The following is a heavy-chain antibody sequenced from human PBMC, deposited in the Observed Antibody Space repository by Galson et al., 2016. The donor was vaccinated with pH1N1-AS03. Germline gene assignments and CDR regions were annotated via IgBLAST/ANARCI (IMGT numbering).Heavy chain of an antibody. Sequence: SLRLSCAASGFTFSDYYISWIRQAPGKGLEWISCITSSGGSGPTIYYADSVKGRFTISRDNAKNSLYLQMNSLRADDTAVYYCARGRYDIWTGYLVDPFDYWGQGALVTVSS. CDR2: ITSSGGSGPTI. V-gene: IGHV3-11*01. CDR3: ARGRYDIWTGYLVDPFDY. D-gene: IGHD3-9*01. CDR1: GFTFSDYY. J-gene: IGHJ4*02.